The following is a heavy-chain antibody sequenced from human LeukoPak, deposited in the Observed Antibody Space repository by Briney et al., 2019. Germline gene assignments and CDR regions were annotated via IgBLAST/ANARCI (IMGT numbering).Heavy chain of an antibody. V-gene: IGHV4-34*01. J-gene: IGHJ4*02. CDR3: ARVELRYWQN. Sequence: SSETLSLTCAVYGGSFSGYYWSWIRQPPGKGLEWIGEINHSGSTNYNPSLKSRVTISVDTSKNQFSLKLSSVTAADTAVYYRARVELRYWQNWGQGTLVTVSS. CDR2: INHSGST. CDR1: GGSFSGYY. D-gene: IGHD3-9*01.